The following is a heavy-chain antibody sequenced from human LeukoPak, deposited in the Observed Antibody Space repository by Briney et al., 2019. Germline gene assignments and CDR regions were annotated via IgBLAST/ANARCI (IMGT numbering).Heavy chain of an antibody. CDR1: GFTFSSYA. D-gene: IGHD1-1*01. V-gene: IGHV3-23*01. Sequence: GGSLRLSCAASGFTFSSYAMSWVRQAPGKGLEWVSVISGSGGSTYYADSVKGRFTISRDNSKSTLYLQMNSLRAEDTAVYYCAKQPRTETTTRYFGLWGRGTLVTVSS. CDR3: AKQPRTETTTRYFGL. J-gene: IGHJ2*01. CDR2: ISGSGGST.